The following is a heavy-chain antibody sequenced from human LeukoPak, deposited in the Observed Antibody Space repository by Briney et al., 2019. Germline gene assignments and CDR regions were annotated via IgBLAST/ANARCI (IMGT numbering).Heavy chain of an antibody. Sequence: PGGSLRLSCAASRFAFSSYAMSWVRQAPGKGLEWVSAISGSGGSTYYADSVKGRFTISRDSSKNTLYLQMDSLRAEDTAVYYCAKASSGWDFDYWGQGTLVTVSS. CDR2: ISGSGGST. J-gene: IGHJ4*02. D-gene: IGHD6-19*01. CDR3: AKASSGWDFDY. CDR1: RFAFSSYA. V-gene: IGHV3-23*01.